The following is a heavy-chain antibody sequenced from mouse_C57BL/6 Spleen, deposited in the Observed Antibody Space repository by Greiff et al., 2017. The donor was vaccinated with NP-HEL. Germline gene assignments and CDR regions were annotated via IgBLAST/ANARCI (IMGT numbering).Heavy chain of an antibody. Sequence: QVQLQQSGPELVKPGASVKISCKASGYSFSSSWMNWVKQRPGKGLEWIGRIYPGDGDTNSNVKFKGKATLTADKSSSTAYMQLSSLTSEDSAVYFCARGDYTFAYWGQGTLVTVSA. CDR3: ARGDYTFAY. J-gene: IGHJ3*01. V-gene: IGHV1-82*01. D-gene: IGHD2-4*01. CDR1: GYSFSSSW. CDR2: IYPGDGDT.